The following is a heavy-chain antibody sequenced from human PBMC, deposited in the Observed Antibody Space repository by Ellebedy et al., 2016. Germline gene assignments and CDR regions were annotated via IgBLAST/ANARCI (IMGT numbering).Heavy chain of an antibody. CDR3: ARLSSGTPSYFDS. CDR2: ISTDTVST. V-gene: IGHV3-23*01. D-gene: IGHD3-10*01. CDR1: GFTFSSYA. Sequence: GGSLRLSCAASGFTFSSYALSWVRQAPGKGLEWVSSISTDTVSTFFADSVRGRFTFSRDNSKHTVYLQMSSLRAEDTAVYYCARLSSGTPSYFDSWGQGTLVTVSS. J-gene: IGHJ4*02.